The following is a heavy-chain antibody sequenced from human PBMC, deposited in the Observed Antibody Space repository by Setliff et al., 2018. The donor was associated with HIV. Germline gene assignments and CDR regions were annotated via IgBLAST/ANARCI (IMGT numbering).Heavy chain of an antibody. D-gene: IGHD3-16*02. CDR3: ARHQVIPTVIGAFDY. CDR2: INHSGST. J-gene: IGHJ4*02. V-gene: IGHV4-34*01. CDR1: GGSFSGYY. Sequence: SETLSLTCAVYGGSFSGYYWSWIRQPPGKGLEWIGEINHSGSTNYNPSLKSRVTISVDTSKNQFSLKLSSVTAADTAVYYCARHQVIPTVIGAFDYWGQGILVTVSS.